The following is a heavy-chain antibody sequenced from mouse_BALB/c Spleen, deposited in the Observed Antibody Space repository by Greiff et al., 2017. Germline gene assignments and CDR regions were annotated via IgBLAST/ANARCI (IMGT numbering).Heavy chain of an antibody. CDR2: ISSGGSYT. V-gene: IGHV5-6-4*01. Sequence: EVKLVESGGGLVKPGGSLKLSCAASGFTFSSYTMSWVRQTPEKRLEWVATISSGGSYTYYPDSVKGRFTISRDNAKNTLYLQMSSLKSEDTAMYYCTRDRYLFDYWGQGTTLTVSS. CDR3: TRDRYLFDY. J-gene: IGHJ2*01. CDR1: GFTFSSYT. D-gene: IGHD5-1*01.